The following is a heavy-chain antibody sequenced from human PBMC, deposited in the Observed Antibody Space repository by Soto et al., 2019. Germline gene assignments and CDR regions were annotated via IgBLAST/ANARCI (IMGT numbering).Heavy chain of an antibody. CDR1: RYTFTSYY. CDR2: INPSGGST. V-gene: IGHV1-46*01. Sequence: GASVKGSWKASRYTFTSYYMHWGRQAPEQGLEWMGIINPSGGSTIYAQKFQGRVTMTRDTSTSTAYMELRSPRSDDKAVYYCARDGIIAVAGYNWFDPWGQGTLVTVSS. D-gene: IGHD6-19*01. J-gene: IGHJ5*02. CDR3: ARDGIIAVAGYNWFDP.